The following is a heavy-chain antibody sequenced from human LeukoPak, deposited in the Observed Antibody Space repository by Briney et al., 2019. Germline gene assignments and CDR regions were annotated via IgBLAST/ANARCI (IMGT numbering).Heavy chain of an antibody. J-gene: IGHJ4*02. CDR3: ARHSGVAQHVNDY. CDR1: GGPIKTNK. V-gene: IGHV4-59*01. CDR2: IHDTENT. Sequence: SETLSLTCTVSGGPIKTNKWSWIRQSPGKGLKWLGLIHDTENTIYNPSLKSRAFISVDTSKTQLSLTMTSVTAADTALFYCARHSGVAQHVNDYWGQGTLVTVSS. D-gene: IGHD2-15*01.